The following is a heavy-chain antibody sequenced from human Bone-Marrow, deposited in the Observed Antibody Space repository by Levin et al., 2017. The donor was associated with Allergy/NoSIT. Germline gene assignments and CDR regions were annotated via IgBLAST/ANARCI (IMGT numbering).Heavy chain of an antibody. V-gene: IGHV3-15*01. J-gene: IGHJ2*01. CDR2: IKSETDGGTT. CDR1: GFTFTNAW. Sequence: PGGSLRLSCAASGFTFTNAWMTWVRQAPGKGLEWVGRIKSETDGGTTDYAAPVKGRFSISRDDSKNTMVMQMNSLKAEDTGVYYCTTVGGWLEWIWYFDLWGRGTLVTVSS. D-gene: IGHD6-19*01. CDR3: TTVGGWLEWIWYFDL.